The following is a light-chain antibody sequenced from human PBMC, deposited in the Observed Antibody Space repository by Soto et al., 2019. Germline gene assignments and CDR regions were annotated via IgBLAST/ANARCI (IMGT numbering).Light chain of an antibody. CDR3: AAWDDSLSGWV. J-gene: IGLJ3*02. CDR2: RHT. CDR1: SSNIGTNH. V-gene: IGLV1-47*01. Sequence: QSVLTQPPSASGTPGQRVTTSCSGGSSNIGTNHGYWYQHLPGTPPKLLIYRHTLRPSGVPDRFSASKSGTSASLAISGLRSDDEADYYCAAWDDSLSGWVFGGGTKLTVL.